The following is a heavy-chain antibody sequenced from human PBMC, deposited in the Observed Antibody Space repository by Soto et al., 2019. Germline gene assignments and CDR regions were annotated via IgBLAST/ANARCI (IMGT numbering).Heavy chain of an antibody. CDR3: AKAKPIAVAGRGPY. Sequence: PGGSLRLSCAASGFTFSSYAMSWVRQAPGKGLEWVSATSGSGGSTYYADSVRGRFTISRDNSKNTLYLQMNSLRAEDTAVYYCAKAKPIAVAGRGPYWGQGTLVTVSS. D-gene: IGHD6-19*01. CDR2: TSGSGGST. J-gene: IGHJ4*02. V-gene: IGHV3-23*01. CDR1: GFTFSSYA.